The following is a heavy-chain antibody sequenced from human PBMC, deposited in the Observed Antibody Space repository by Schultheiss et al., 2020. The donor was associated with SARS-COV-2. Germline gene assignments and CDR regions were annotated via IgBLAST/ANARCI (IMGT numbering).Heavy chain of an antibody. CDR1: GFTFSTYF. V-gene: IGHV3-21*01. D-gene: IGHD3-10*01. J-gene: IGHJ3*02. CDR2: ISGSSSYI. CDR3: ASFGVVGDAFDI. Sequence: GGSLRLSCAASGFTFSTYFMSWVRQAPGKGLEWVAAISGSSSYIYYADSVKGRFTISRDNAKNSLYLQMNSLRAEDTAVYYCASFGVVGDAFDIWGQGTMVTVSS.